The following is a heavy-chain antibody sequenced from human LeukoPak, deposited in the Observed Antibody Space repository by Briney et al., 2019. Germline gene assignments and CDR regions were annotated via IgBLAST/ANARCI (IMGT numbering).Heavy chain of an antibody. CDR2: ISWDGGST. CDR1: GFTFDDYT. J-gene: IGHJ4*02. CDR3: AKDGAPYSGYGGFDY. V-gene: IGHV3-43*01. D-gene: IGHD5-12*01. Sequence: GGSLRLSCAASGFTFDDYTMHWVRQAPGKGLEWVSLISWDGGSTYYADSAKGRFTISRDNSKNSLYLQMNSLRTEDTALYYCAKDGAPYSGYGGFDYWGQGTLVTVSS.